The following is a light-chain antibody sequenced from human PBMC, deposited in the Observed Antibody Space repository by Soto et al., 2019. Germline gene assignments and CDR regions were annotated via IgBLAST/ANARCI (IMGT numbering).Light chain of an antibody. Sequence: EIVLTQSPGALSLSPGERATLSCRASQSVSSSSYLAWYQQKPGQAPRLLIYGASSRATGIPDRFSGSGSATHFTLTISRLEPEDFAVDYCRQYGSSPSYTFRQGTKLEIK. CDR2: GAS. CDR3: RQYGSSPSYT. V-gene: IGKV3-20*01. J-gene: IGKJ2*01. CDR1: QSVSSSSY.